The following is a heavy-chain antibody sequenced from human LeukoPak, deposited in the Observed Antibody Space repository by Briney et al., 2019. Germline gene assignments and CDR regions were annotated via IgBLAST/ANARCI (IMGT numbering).Heavy chain of an antibody. D-gene: IGHD3-22*01. CDR2: IYWNDDK. J-gene: IGHJ4*02. Sequence: SGPTLVKPTQPLTLTCTFSGFSLSTSGVGVGWIRQPPGKALEWLALIYWNDDKRYSPSLKSRLTITKVTSKNQVVLTMTNMDPVDTATYYCAYYYDSSGYYYESDYFDYWGQGTLVTVSS. V-gene: IGHV2-5*01. CDR3: AYYYDSSGYYYESDYFDY. CDR1: GFSLSTSGVG.